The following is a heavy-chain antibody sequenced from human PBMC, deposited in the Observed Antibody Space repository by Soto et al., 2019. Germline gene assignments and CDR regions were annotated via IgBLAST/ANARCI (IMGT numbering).Heavy chain of an antibody. CDR1: GGSISSHY. Sequence: SETLSLTCTVSGGSISSHYWSWIRQPPGKGLEWIGYIYSSGSTTYNPSLKSRVTISVDTSKNQFSLKLTSLTAAGTAVYYCATARRNYYDSSGYSCPFDYWGQGTLVTVSS. CDR2: IYSSGST. J-gene: IGHJ4*02. V-gene: IGHV4-59*11. D-gene: IGHD3-22*01. CDR3: ATARRNYYDSSGYSCPFDY.